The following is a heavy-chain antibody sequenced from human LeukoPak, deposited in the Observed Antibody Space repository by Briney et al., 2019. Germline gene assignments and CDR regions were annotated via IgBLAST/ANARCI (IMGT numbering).Heavy chain of an antibody. CDR1: GFTFSSYA. J-gene: IGHJ6*02. D-gene: IGHD3-10*01. CDR2: ISGSGGST. Sequence: GGSLRLSCAASGFTFSSYAMSWVRQAPGKGLEWVSAISGSGGSTYYADSVKGRFTISRDNSKNTLYLQMNSLRAEDTAVYYCASAPFGELSYGMDVWGQGTTVTVSS. CDR3: ASAPFGELSYGMDV. V-gene: IGHV3-23*01.